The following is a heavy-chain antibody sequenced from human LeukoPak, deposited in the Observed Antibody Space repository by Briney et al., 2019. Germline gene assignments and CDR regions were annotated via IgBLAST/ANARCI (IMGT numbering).Heavy chain of an antibody. CDR2: IYYSGST. J-gene: IGHJ4*02. Sequence: SETLSLTCTVSGGSISSYYWSWIRQPPGKGLEWIGYIYYSGSTNYNPSLKSRVTISVDTSKNQFSLKLSSVTAADTAVYYCARDRGDYGGIDYWGQGTLVTVSS. V-gene: IGHV4-59*01. CDR1: GGSISSYY. D-gene: IGHD2-21*02. CDR3: ARDRGDYGGIDY.